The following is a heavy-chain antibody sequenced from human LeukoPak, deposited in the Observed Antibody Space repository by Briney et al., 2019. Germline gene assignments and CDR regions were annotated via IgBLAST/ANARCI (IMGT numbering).Heavy chain of an antibody. CDR2: INWNGGST. V-gene: IGHV3-20*04. CDR3: ARLGYCSSTSCYDD. D-gene: IGHD2-2*01. J-gene: IGHJ4*02. CDR1: GFTFDDYG. Sequence: PGGSLRLSCAASGFTFDDYGMSWVRQAPGKGLEWVPGINWNGGSTGYADSVKGRFTISRDNAKNSLYLQMNSLRAEDTALYYCARLGYCSSTSCYDDWGQGTLVTVSS.